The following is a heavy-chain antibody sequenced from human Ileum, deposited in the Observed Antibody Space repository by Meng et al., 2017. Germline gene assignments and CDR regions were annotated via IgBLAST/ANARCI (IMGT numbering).Heavy chain of an antibody. J-gene: IGHJ4*02. D-gene: IGHD1-26*01. CDR1: GGSISCFY. V-gene: IGHV4-59*01. Sequence: QVQLQQAGQGLVSPSWTMSRTCTVSGGSISCFYWSWIRQPPGQGLEWIGFISYSGTTNYNPSLKSRVTISVDTSKNQFSLKLSSVTAADTAVYYCARFRSGSHSDYWGQGTLVTVSS. CDR3: ARFRSGSHSDY. CDR2: ISYSGTT.